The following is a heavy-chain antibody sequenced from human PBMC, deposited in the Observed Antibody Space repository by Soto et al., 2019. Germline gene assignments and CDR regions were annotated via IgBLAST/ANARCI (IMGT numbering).Heavy chain of an antibody. CDR3: ARVMGYGSGSLDY. CDR1: GFTFSSYS. D-gene: IGHD3-10*01. V-gene: IGHV3-48*02. CDR2: ISSSSSTI. J-gene: IGHJ4*02. Sequence: GGSLRLSCAASGFTFSSYSMNWVRQAPGKGLEWVSYISSSSSTIYYADSVKGRFTISRDNAKNSLYLQMNGLRDEDTAVYYCARVMGYGSGSLDYWGQGTLVTVSS.